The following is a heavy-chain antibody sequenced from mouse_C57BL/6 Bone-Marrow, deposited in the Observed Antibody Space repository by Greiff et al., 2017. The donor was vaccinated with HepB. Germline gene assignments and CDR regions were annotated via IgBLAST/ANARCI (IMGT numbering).Heavy chain of an antibody. D-gene: IGHD2-1*01. J-gene: IGHJ2*01. CDR2: INPGSGGT. Sequence: VQLQQSGAELVRPGPSVKVSCKASGYAFTNYLIEWVKQRPGQGLEWIGVINPGSGGTNYNEKFKGKATLTADKSSSTAYMQLSSLTSEDSAVYFCAVYGNYDYWGRGNALTVSA. V-gene: IGHV1-54*01. CDR1: GYAFTNYL. CDR3: AVYGNYDY.